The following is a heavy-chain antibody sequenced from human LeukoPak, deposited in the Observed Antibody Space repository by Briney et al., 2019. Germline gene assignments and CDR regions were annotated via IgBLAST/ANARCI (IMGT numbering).Heavy chain of an antibody. CDR3: ARDAGSGYSYGYSDY. V-gene: IGHV1-8*01. CDR1: GYTFTNYD. D-gene: IGHD5-18*01. CDR2: MSPNNGDA. J-gene: IGHJ4*02. Sequence: ASVKVSCKTSGYTFTNYDINWVRQATGQGLEWLGWMSPNNGDAGYAQKFQGRVTMTRDTSTNTAYMELSALTSEDTAVYYCARDAGSGYSYGYSDYWGQGTLVTVSS.